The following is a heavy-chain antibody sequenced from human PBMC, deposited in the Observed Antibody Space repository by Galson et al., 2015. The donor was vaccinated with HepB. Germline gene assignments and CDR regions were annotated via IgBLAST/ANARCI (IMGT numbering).Heavy chain of an antibody. D-gene: IGHD2-2*01. V-gene: IGHV3-30*18. Sequence: SLRLSCAASGFTFSSYGMHWVRQAPGKGLEWVAVISYDGSNKYYADSVKGRFTISRDNSKNTLYLQMNSLRAEDTAVYYCAKPVVPAPTVGYYMDVWGKGTTVTVSS. CDR2: ISYDGSNK. CDR3: AKPVVPAPTVGYYMDV. CDR1: GFTFSSYG. J-gene: IGHJ6*03.